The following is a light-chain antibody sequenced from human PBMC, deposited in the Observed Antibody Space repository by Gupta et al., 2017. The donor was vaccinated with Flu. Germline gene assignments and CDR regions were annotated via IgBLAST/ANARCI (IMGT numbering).Light chain of an antibody. J-gene: IGLJ3*02. Sequence: QSALTPPASVSGSPGQSITISCTGTSSDVGRYNYVSWYQQRPGNAPKLMIYEVSNRPSGVSNRFSGSKSGSTASLTISGLQADDEADYYCLSYTTTSTGVFGGGTKVTVL. CDR2: EVS. CDR3: LSYTTTSTGV. CDR1: SSDVGRYNY. V-gene: IGLV2-14*01.